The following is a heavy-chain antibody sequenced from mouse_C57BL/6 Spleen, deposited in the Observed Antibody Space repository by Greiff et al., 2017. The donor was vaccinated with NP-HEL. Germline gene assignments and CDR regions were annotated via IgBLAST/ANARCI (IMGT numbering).Heavy chain of an antibody. CDR2: IDPSDSYT. D-gene: IGHD2-4*01. J-gene: IGHJ3*01. CDR3: ARRGDYDEIAY. CDR1: GYTFTSYW. Sequence: VQLQQPGAELVMPGASVKLSCKASGYTFTSYWMHWVKQRPGQGLEWIGEIDPSDSYTNYNQQFKGQSTFTVYKSSSTAYMQLSSLTSEDSAVYYCARRGDYDEIAYWGQGTLVTVSA. V-gene: IGHV1-69*01.